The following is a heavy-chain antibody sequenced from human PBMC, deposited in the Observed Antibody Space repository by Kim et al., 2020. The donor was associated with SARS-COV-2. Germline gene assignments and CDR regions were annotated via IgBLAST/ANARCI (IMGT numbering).Heavy chain of an antibody. CDR2: ISWNSGSI. CDR1: GFTFDDYA. Sequence: GGSLRLSCAASGFTFDDYAMHWVRQAPGKGLEWVSGISWNSGSIGYEDSVKGRFTISRDNAKNSLYLQMNSLRAEDTALYYCAKDKGLTMVRGVMGYWG. J-gene: IGHJ4*01. CDR3: AKDKGLTMVRGVMGY. V-gene: IGHV3-9*01. D-gene: IGHD3-10*01.